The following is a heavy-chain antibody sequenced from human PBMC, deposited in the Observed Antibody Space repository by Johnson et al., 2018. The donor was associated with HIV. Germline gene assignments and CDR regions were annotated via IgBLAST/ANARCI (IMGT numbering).Heavy chain of an antibody. CDR2: ITWNSGRI. V-gene: IGHV3-9*01. CDR3: AKVVGSYYDDSSGEAFDI. J-gene: IGHJ3*02. D-gene: IGHD3-22*01. Sequence: VQVVESGGGLVQPGRSLRLSCAASGFTFEDYALHWVRQAPGKGLEWVSGITWNSGRIAYADSVKGRFTISRDNAKNSLYLQMNSLRAEDTALYYCAKVVGSYYDDSSGEAFDIWGQGTMVTVSS. CDR1: GFTFEDYA.